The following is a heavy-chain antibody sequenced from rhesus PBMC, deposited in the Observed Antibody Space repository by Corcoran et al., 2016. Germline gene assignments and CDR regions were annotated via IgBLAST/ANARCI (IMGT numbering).Heavy chain of an antibody. Sequence: QLQLQESGPGLVKPSETLSLTCAVSGGSISSNWWSWIRQPPGKGLEGIGRNSGSGGGSIYNPSLKGRVPISTDTYKNQFSLELSSVTAADTAVYYCASVVFENWGQGVLVTVSS. CDR2: NSGSGGGS. V-gene: IGHV4-173*01. D-gene: IGHD2-27*01. J-gene: IGHJ4*01. CDR1: GGSISSNW. CDR3: ASVVFEN.